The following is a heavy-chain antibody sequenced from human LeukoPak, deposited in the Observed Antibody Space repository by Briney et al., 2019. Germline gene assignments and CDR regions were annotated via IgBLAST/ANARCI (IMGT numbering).Heavy chain of an antibody. CDR2: IYSGGST. Sequence: GGSLRLSCAASGFTVSSNYMSWVRQAPGKGLEWVSVIYSGGSTYYADSVKGRFTISRGNSKNTLYLQMNSLRAEDTAVYYCARSRYSRDFDYWGQGTLVTVSS. CDR1: GFTVSSNY. J-gene: IGHJ4*02. D-gene: IGHD6-13*01. CDR3: ARSRYSRDFDY. V-gene: IGHV3-66*01.